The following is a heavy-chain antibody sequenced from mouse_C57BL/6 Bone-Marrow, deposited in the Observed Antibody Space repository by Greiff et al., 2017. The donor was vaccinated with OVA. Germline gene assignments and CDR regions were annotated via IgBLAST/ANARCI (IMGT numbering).Heavy chain of an antibody. J-gene: IGHJ1*03. CDR2: INPNNGGT. V-gene: IGHV1-26*01. Sequence: EVQLQQSGPELVKPGASVKLSCKASGYTFTDYSMNWVKQSHGKSLEWIGDINPNNGGTSYNQKFKGKATLSVDKSSSTAYMELRSLTSEDSAVYYWARPLDYYDSSYGCVDVWGTGTAVTVSA. D-gene: IGHD1-1*01. CDR1: GYTFTDYS. CDR3: ARPLDYYDSSYGCVDV.